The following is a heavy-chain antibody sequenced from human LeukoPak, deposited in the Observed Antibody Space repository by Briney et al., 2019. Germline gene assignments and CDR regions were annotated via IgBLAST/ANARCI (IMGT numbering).Heavy chain of an antibody. CDR1: GFTFINAW. J-gene: IGHJ4*02. CDR3: TSGVGTLDY. D-gene: IGHD1-14*01. Sequence: GGSLRLSCAASGFTFINAWMTWVRQAPGKGLEWVGRIQSTTNGGTPDYATPVKGRFTLSRDDSKNTLYLQMNSLKTEDTAVYYCTSGVGTLDYWGQGALVTVSS. CDR2: IQSTTNGGTP. V-gene: IGHV3-15*01.